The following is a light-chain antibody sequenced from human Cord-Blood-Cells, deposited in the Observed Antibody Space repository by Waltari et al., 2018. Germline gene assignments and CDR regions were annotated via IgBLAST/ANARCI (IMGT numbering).Light chain of an antibody. CDR1: QSVSSSY. V-gene: IGKV3-20*01. CDR2: GAS. Sequence: EIVLTPSPGTLSLSQGERATLSCRASQSVSSSYLAWYQQKPGQAPRLLIYGASSRATGIPDRFSGSGSGTDFTLTISRLEPEDFAVYYCQQYGSSRFTFGPGTKVDIK. CDR3: QQYGSSRFT. J-gene: IGKJ3*01.